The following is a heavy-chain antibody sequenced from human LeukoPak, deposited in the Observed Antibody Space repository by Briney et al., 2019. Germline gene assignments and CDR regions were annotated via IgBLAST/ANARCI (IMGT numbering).Heavy chain of an antibody. J-gene: IGHJ4*02. CDR1: GYTFTGHY. D-gene: IGHD7-27*01. CDR3: ARDENWGPDY. Sequence: ASLKVSCKASGYTFTGHYMHWVRQAPGQGLEWMGWIHAGTGDTNYAQKFQGRFTMTRDTSINTLYMELNRLTSDDTAVYFCARDENWGPDYWGQGTLVTVSS. CDR2: IHAGTGDT. V-gene: IGHV1-2*02.